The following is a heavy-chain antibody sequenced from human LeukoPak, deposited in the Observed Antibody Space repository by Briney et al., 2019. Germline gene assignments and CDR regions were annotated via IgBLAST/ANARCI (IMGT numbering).Heavy chain of an antibody. V-gene: IGHV4-39*01. CDR2: IYYSGST. D-gene: IGHD1-14*01. J-gene: IGHJ6*03. CDR1: GGSISSSSYY. Sequence: SETLSLTCTVSGGSISSSSYYWGWIRQPPGKGLEWTGSIYYSGSTYYNPSLKSRVTISVDTSKNQFSLKLSSVTAADTAVYYCGRTVYSYYYYYMDVWGKGTTVTVSS. CDR3: GRTVYSYYYYYMDV.